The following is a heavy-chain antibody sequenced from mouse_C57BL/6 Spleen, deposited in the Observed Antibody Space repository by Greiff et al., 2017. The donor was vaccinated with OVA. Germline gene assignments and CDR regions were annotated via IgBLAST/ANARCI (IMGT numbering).Heavy chain of an antibody. CDR1: GFTFTDYY. CDR3: GGGNYPLFAY. D-gene: IGHD2-1*01. J-gene: IGHJ3*01. Sequence: VQLQQSGPVLVKPGPSVKISCKASGFTFTDYYMHWVKQSHGKSLEWIGLVYPYNGGTSYNQKFKGKATLTVDTSSSTAYIELNSLTTEDSAIYYCGGGNYPLFAYWGQGTLVTVSA. CDR2: VYPYNGGT. V-gene: IGHV1-36*01.